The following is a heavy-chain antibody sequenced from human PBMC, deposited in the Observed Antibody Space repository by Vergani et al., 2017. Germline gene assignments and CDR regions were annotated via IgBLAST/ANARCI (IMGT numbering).Heavy chain of an antibody. CDR3: ARQGITIFGVVTGSYYYYYMDV. V-gene: IGHV5-51*01. J-gene: IGHJ6*03. CDR1: GYSFTSYW. Sequence: EVQLVQSGAEVKKPGESLKISCKGSGYSFTSYWIGWVRQMPGKGLEWMGIIYPGDSDTRYSPSFQGHVTISADKSISTAYLQWSSLKASDTAMYYCARQGITIFGVVTGSYYYYYMDVWGKGTTVTVSS. D-gene: IGHD3-3*01. CDR2: IYPGDSDT.